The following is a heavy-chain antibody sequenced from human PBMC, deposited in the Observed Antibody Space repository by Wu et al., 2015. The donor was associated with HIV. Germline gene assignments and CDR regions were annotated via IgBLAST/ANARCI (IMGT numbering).Heavy chain of an antibody. J-gene: IGHJ4*02. CDR3: AREFWSGQFLKYFDS. D-gene: IGHD3-3*01. CDR1: GGSVSGGDYY. V-gene: IGHV4-30-4*08. CDR2: SFSNGNP. Sequence: QVQLQESGPGLVKPSQTLSLTCSVSGGSVSGGDYYWNWIRQTPGKGLEWIGYSFSNGNPKYNPSLRSRTTISLDTSKNEFSLKLSSVTAADTAVYYCAREFWSGQFLKYFDSWGQGRLVTVSS.